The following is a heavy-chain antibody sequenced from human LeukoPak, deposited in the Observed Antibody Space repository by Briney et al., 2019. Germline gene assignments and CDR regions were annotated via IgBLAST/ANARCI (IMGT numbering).Heavy chain of an antibody. Sequence: GGSLRLSCAVSGFTFSNYAMSWVRQAPGKGLEWVSAISGSGGSTYYADSVKGRFTISRDNSRNTLYLQMDSLTSEDTAVYYCARDFFPVVDSTWYEIGYWGQGTLVTVSS. CDR2: ISGSGGST. V-gene: IGHV3-23*01. D-gene: IGHD2-21*01. J-gene: IGHJ4*02. CDR3: ARDFFPVVDSTWYEIGY. CDR1: GFTFSNYA.